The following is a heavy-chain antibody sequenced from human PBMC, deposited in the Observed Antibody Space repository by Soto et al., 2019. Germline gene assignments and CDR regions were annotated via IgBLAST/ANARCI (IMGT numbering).Heavy chain of an antibody. D-gene: IGHD3-10*01. CDR1: GRSFSSDG. CDR3: ARGQYYSSGSAATSYFYFGIDV. Sequence: QLQLEQSGPEVKKPGSSVKDSCKASGRSFSSDGVSWVRQAPGQGLEWMGGIIPVFGNTKYVQRFQGRLTITADKSTSTVYMEMSSLSSEDTAVYFCARGQYYSSGSAATSYFYFGIDVWGQGTTVIVSS. V-gene: IGHV1-69*06. CDR2: IIPVFGNT. J-gene: IGHJ6*02.